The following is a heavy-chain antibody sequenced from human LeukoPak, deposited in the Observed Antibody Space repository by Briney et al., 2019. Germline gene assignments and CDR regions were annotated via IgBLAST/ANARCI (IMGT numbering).Heavy chain of an antibody. CDR3: ARGMVGLGATAHFDY. D-gene: IGHD1-26*01. J-gene: IGHJ4*02. V-gene: IGHV1-69*13. CDR2: IIPIFGTA. CDR1: GGTFSSYA. Sequence: VASVKVSCKASGGTFSSYAISWVRQAPGQGLEWMGGIIPIFGTANYAQKFQGRVTITADESTSTAYMELSSLRSEDTAVYYCARGMVGLGATAHFDYWGQGTLVTVSS.